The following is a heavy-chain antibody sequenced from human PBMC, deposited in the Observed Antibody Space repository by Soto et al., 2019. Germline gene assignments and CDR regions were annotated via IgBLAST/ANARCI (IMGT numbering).Heavy chain of an antibody. CDR1: GGSISSYY. Sequence: PSETLSLTCTVSGGSISSYYWSWIRQPPGKGLEWIGYIYYSGSTNYNPSLKSRVTISVDTSKNQFSLKLSSVTAADTAVYYCARDKSGSYWGVSDYYGMDVWGQGTTVTVSS. CDR2: IYYSGST. D-gene: IGHD1-26*01. CDR3: ARDKSGSYWGVSDYYGMDV. V-gene: IGHV4-59*01. J-gene: IGHJ6*02.